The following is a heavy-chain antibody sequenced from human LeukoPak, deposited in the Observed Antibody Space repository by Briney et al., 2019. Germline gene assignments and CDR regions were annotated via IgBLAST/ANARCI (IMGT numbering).Heavy chain of an antibody. V-gene: IGHV3-9*01. Sequence: GGSLRLSCAASGFTFDDYAMHWVRQAPGKGLEWVSGISWNSGSIGYADSVKGRFTISRDNAKNSLYLQMNSLRAEDTAVYYCARDQEGFDYWGQGTLVTVSS. CDR1: GFTFDDYA. CDR2: ISWNSGSI. J-gene: IGHJ4*02. CDR3: ARDQEGFDY.